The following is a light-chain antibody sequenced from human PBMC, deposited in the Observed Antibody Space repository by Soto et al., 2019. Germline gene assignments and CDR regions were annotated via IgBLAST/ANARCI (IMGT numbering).Light chain of an antibody. V-gene: IGKV3-20*01. CDR2: GAS. CDR3: QQYGSSPLT. J-gene: IGKJ4*01. CDR1: QSVSSSY. Sequence: EIVLTQSPGTLSLSPGERATLSCRASQSVSSSYLAWYQQKPGQAPRLLIYGASSRATGMPARFSGSGSGTDFTVTISRLEPEDVAVYYCQQYGSSPLTFGGGPKVEIK.